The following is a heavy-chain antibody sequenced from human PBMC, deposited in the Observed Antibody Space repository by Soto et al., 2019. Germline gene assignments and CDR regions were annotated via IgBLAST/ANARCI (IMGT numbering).Heavy chain of an antibody. CDR3: ARAARSIFGVVIRDYYYGMDV. J-gene: IGHJ6*02. Sequence: ASVKVSCKASGGTFSSYAISWVRQAPGQGLEWMGGIIPIFGTANYAQKFQGRVTITADESTSTAYMELSSLRSEDTAVYYCARAARSIFGVVIRDYYYGMDVWGQGTTVTVSS. V-gene: IGHV1-69*13. CDR2: IIPIFGTA. CDR1: GGTFSSYA. D-gene: IGHD3-3*01.